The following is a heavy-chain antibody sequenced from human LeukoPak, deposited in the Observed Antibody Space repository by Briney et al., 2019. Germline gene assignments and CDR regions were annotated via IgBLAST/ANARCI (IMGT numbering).Heavy chain of an antibody. CDR1: GGSISGYY. CDR2: IRYSGTT. CDR3: ARVSSGGYFHTYYFDY. V-gene: IGHV4-59*01. J-gene: IGHJ4*02. D-gene: IGHD3-22*01. Sequence: PSETLSLTCTVSGGSISGYYWSWIRQPPGKGLEWIGYIRYSGTTDYSPSLKSRATISVDTSKNQFPLNLISVTAADTAIYYCARVSSGGYFHTYYFDYWGQGTLVTVSS.